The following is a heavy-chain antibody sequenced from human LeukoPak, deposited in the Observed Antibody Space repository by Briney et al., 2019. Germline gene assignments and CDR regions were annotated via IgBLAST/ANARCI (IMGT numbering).Heavy chain of an antibody. CDR1: GFNFKYVW. J-gene: IGHJ6*02. Sequence: KAGGSLRLSCAASGFNFKYVWMNWVRQVPGKGLEWVGRIRTKIEGETRDYPAPVKGRFIISRDDSKTTLYLQMNGLKTEDSAVYYCTTERNWELLRPYGLDIWGQGTTVIVSS. D-gene: IGHD1-26*01. V-gene: IGHV3-15*01. CDR3: TTERNWELLRPYGLDI. CDR2: IRTKIEGETR.